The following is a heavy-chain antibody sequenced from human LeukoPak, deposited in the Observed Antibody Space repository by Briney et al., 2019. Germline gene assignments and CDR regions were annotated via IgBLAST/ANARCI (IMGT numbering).Heavy chain of an antibody. D-gene: IGHD3-9*01. V-gene: IGHV4-39*01. CDR3: ARHRATIYDILT. Sequence: SETLSLTCTVSGGSISSSSYYWGWIRQPPGKGLEWIGSIYYSGSTYYNPSLKSRVTISVDTSKNPFSLKLSSVTAADTAVYYCARHRATIYDILTWGQGTLVTVSS. CDR1: GGSISSSSYY. J-gene: IGHJ5*02. CDR2: IYYSGST.